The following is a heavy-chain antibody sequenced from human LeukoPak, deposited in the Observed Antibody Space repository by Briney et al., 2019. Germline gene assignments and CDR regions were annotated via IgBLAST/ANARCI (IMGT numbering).Heavy chain of an antibody. V-gene: IGHV2-5*02. J-gene: IGHJ4*02. CDR2: IYWDDDK. CDR3: AHGFNYYDSHPIVPFDF. D-gene: IGHD3-22*01. CDR1: GFSLTTSGVG. Sequence: SGPTLVKPTQTLTLTCTFSGFSLTTSGVGVGWIRQPPGKALEWLAFIYWDDDKRYSPSLKSRLTITKDTSKNQVVLTMTNTDPVDTATYYCAHGFNYYDSHPIVPFDFWGQGTLVTVSS.